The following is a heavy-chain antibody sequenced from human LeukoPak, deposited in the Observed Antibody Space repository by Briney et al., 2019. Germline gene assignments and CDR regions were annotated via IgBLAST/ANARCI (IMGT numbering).Heavy chain of an antibody. CDR3: ACYYDSSGYFSHYYYYMDV. CDR1: GYTFTSYY. V-gene: IGHV1-46*01. J-gene: IGHJ6*03. Sequence: ASVKVSCKASGYTFTSYYMHWVRQAPGQGLEWMGIINPSGGSTSYAQKFQGRVTITRNTSISTAYMELSSLRSEDTAVYYCACYYDSSGYFSHYYYYMDVWGKGTTVTISS. CDR2: INPSGGST. D-gene: IGHD3-22*01.